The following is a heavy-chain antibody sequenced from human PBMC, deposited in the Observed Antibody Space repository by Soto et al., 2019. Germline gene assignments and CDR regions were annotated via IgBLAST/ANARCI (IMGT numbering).Heavy chain of an antibody. J-gene: IGHJ5*02. CDR1: GYTFTSYD. Sequence: QVQLVQSGAEVKKPGASVKVSCKASGYTFTSYDINWVRQATGQGLEWMGWMNPDSGNTGYAQKFQGRVTMTRNTSISTAYMEQSSLRSEHTAVYYCARGQLGFGELLWFVPWGQGTLVTVSS. D-gene: IGHD3-10*01. CDR3: ARGQLGFGELLWFVP. CDR2: MNPDSGNT. V-gene: IGHV1-8*01.